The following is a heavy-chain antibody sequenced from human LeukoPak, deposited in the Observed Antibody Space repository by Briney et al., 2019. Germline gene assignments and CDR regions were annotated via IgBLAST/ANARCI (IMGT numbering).Heavy chain of an antibody. CDR3: ARDLVYDSSGYCFDY. V-gene: IGHV1-46*01. Sequence: GASVKVSCKASGYTFTSYYMHWVRQAPGQGLEWMGIINPSGGSTSYAQKFQGRVTMTRDTSTSAVYMELSSLRSEDTAVYYCARDLVYDSSGYCFDYWGQGTLVTVSS. CDR2: INPSGGST. D-gene: IGHD3-22*01. J-gene: IGHJ4*02. CDR1: GYTFTSYY.